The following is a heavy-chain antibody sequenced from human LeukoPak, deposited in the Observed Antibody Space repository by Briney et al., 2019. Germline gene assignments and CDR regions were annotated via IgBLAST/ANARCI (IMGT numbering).Heavy chain of an antibody. V-gene: IGHV3-30*02. D-gene: IGHD2-2*02. Sequence: GGXXXLSCAXSGFTFSSYGMHWVRQAPGKGLEWVGFLLYHGSNTYYPHSVKCRFTISRDNSKTTLYLQMNSLRAEDTAVYYCAIPGVPAAISYYFDYWGQGTLVTVSS. CDR3: AIPGVPAAISYYFDY. CDR1: GFTFSSYG. CDR2: LLYHGSNT. J-gene: IGHJ4*02.